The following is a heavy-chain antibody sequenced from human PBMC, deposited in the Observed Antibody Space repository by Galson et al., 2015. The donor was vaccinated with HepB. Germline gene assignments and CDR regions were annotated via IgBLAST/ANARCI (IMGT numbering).Heavy chain of an antibody. J-gene: IGHJ5*02. D-gene: IGHD1-14*01. CDR1: GFTFSSYW. CDR2: IKPFGSEK. Sequence: SLRLSCAASGFTFSSYWMNRVRLAPGKGLEWVASIKPFGSEKYYVDSVKGRFTISRDNAKNSLYLQMNSLRAEDTAVYYCARRITGTTLIQYNWFDPWGQGTLVTVSS. V-gene: IGHV3-7*01. CDR3: ARRITGTTLIQYNWFDP.